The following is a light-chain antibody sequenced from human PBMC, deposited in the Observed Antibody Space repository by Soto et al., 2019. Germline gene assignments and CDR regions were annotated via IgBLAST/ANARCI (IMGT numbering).Light chain of an antibody. CDR1: SSDIGNYKY. CDR2: EVT. J-gene: IGLJ1*01. Sequence: QSALTQPASVSGCPGQSITISCTGTSSDIGNYKYVSWYQHHPGKAPKLIIYEVTNRPSGVSNRFSGSKSGNTASLTISGLLAEDESDYYCSLYPSSNTHVFGGGTKVTVL. V-gene: IGLV2-14*01. CDR3: SLYPSSNTHV.